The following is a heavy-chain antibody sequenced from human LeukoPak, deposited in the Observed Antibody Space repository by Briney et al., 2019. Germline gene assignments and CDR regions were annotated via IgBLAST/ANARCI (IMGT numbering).Heavy chain of an antibody. CDR1: GFTVSSNY. Sequence: GGSLRLSCAASGFTVSSNYMSWVRQAPGKGLEWVSVIYSGGSTYYADSVKGRFTISRDNSKNTLYLQMNSLRAEDTAVYYCARVPAAIDDAFDIWGQGTTVTVSS. V-gene: IGHV3-53*01. J-gene: IGHJ3*02. D-gene: IGHD2-2*01. CDR2: IYSGGST. CDR3: ARVPAAIDDAFDI.